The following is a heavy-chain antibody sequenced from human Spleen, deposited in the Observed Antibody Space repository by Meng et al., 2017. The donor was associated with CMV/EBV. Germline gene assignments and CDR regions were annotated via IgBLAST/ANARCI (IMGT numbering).Heavy chain of an antibody. D-gene: IGHD3-16*01. CDR3: ATDITNYDFV. CDR1: GFIFDSFA. J-gene: IGHJ4*02. Sequence: LSCAASGFIFDSFALHWVRQAPGKGLEWVAVISYDGDNKYYADSVKGRFTISRDDSKSMLYLQMNSLKAEDTAVYYCATDITNYDFVWGRGTLVTVSS. CDR2: ISYDGDNK. V-gene: IGHV3-30-3*01.